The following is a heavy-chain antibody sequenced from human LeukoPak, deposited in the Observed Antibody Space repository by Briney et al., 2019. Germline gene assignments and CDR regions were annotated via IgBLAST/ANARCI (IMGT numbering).Heavy chain of an antibody. CDR3: ARGAAPIALEWFPVYYYMDV. CDR1: GYTFTSCG. J-gene: IGHJ6*03. V-gene: IGHV1-18*01. D-gene: IGHD3-3*01. Sequence: ASVKVSCKASGYTFTSCGISWVRQAPGQGLEWMGWISAYNGSTNYAQKLQGRVTMTTDTSTSTAYMELRSLRSDDTAVYYCARGAAPIALEWFPVYYYMDVWGKGTTVTVSS. CDR2: ISAYNGST.